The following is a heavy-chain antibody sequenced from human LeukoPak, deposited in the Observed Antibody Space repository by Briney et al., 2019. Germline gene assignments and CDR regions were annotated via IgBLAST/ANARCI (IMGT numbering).Heavy chain of an antibody. V-gene: IGHV4-39*01. D-gene: IGHD7-27*01. J-gene: IGHJ6*03. CDR2: IYYSGST. Sequence: SETLSLTCTVSGGSISSSSYYWGWIRQPPEKGLEWIGSIYYSGSTYYNPSLKSRVTISVDTSKNQFSLKLSSVTAADTAVYYCARRGDYTWGYYYYYMDVWGKGTTVTVSS. CDR3: ARRGDYTWGYYYYYMDV. CDR1: GGSISSSSYY.